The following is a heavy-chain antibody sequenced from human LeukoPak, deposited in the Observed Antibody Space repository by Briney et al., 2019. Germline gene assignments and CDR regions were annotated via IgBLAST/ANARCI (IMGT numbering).Heavy chain of an antibody. D-gene: IGHD6-13*01. CDR3: AKDIAAAGTWFDP. CDR1: GFTFEAYA. Sequence: PGGSLGLSCTASGFTFEAYAMSWVRQAPGKGLEWVSAISGSGGSTYYADSVKGRFTISRDNSKNTLYLQMNSLRAEDTAVYYCAKDIAAAGTWFDPWGQGTLVTVSS. V-gene: IGHV3-23*01. CDR2: ISGSGGST. J-gene: IGHJ5*02.